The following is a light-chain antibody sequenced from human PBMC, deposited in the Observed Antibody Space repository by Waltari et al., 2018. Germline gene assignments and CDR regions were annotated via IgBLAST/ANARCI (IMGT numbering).Light chain of an antibody. CDR1: SLRSYY. V-gene: IGLV3-19*01. CDR2: GKN. CDR3: NSRDSSGNHLV. Sequence: SSELTQDPALSVALGQTVRITCQGDSLRSYYSSWYQQKPGQAPVLVIYGKNNRPSGIPDRCSGSSSGNTASLTITGAQAEDEADYYCNSRDSSGNHLVFGGGTKLTVL. J-gene: IGLJ2*01.